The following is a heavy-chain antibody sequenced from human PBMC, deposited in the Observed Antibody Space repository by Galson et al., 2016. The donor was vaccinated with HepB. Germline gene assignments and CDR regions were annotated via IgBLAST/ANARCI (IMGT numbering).Heavy chain of an antibody. CDR2: IKYDGTEK. D-gene: IGHD2/OR15-2a*01. V-gene: IGHV3-7*03. CDR1: GFTFSNYW. CDR3: VCKSRYYSEYFQQ. Sequence: SLRLSCAASGFTFSNYWMTWVRQAPGKGLEWVANIKYDGTEKYYVDSLKGRFTISRDNAKNSLYLQMNSLRAEDTAVYYCVCKSRYYSEYFQQWGQGTLVTVSS. J-gene: IGHJ1*01.